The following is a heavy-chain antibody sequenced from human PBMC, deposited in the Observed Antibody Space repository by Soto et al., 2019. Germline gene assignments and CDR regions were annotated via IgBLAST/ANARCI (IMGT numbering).Heavy chain of an antibody. D-gene: IGHD2-15*01. V-gene: IGHV4-59*01. CDR3: ARDHCSGGSCYDSHYYYGMDV. CDR1: GGSISSYY. CDR2: IYYSGST. J-gene: IGHJ6*02. Sequence: SETLSLTCTVSGGSISSYYWNWIRQPPGKGLEWIGYIYYSGSTNYNTSLKSRVTISVDTSKNQFSLKLSSVTAADTAVYYCARDHCSGGSCYDSHYYYGMDVWGQGPRSPSP.